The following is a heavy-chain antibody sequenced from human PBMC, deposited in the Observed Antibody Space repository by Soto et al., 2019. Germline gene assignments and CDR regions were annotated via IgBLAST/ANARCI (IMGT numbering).Heavy chain of an antibody. CDR2: IIPIFGTA. Sequence: QVQLVQSGAEVKKPGSSVKVSCKASGGTFSSYAISWVRQAPGQGLEWMGGIIPIFGTANYAQKFQGRVTITADESTSTAYMELSSLRSEDTAVYYCARDRSPTTVITYCYYGMDVWGQGTTVTVSS. CDR1: GGTFSSYA. CDR3: ARDRSPTTVITYCYYGMDV. D-gene: IGHD4-4*01. V-gene: IGHV1-69*01. J-gene: IGHJ6*02.